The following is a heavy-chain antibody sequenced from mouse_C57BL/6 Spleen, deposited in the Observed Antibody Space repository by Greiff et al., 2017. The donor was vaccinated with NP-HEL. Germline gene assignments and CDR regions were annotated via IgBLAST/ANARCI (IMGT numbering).Heavy chain of an antibody. CDR1: GFTFSDAW. V-gene: IGHV6-6*01. D-gene: IGHD2-4*01. J-gene: IGHJ4*01. CDR3: TRRHDYPYAMDY. CDR2: IRNKANNHAT. Sequence: EVQLVESGGGLVQPGGSMKLSCAASGFTFSDAWMDWVRQSPEKGLEWVAEIRNKANNHATYYAESVKGRFTISRADSKSSVYLHMNTLRASDTCIYYCTRRHDYPYAMDYWGQGTSVTVSS.